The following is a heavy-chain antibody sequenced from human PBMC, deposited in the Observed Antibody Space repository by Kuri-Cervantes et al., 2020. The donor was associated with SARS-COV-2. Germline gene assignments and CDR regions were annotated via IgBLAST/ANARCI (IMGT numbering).Heavy chain of an antibody. CDR2: ISSSSSYI. D-gene: IGHD3-10*01. CDR3: ARADGFGELFYYYYMDV. Sequence: GGSLRLSCAASGFTFSSYSMNWVRQAPGEGLEWVSSISSSSSYIYYADSVKGRFTISRDNAKNSLYLQMNSLRAEDTAVYYCARADGFGELFYYYYMDVWGKGTTVTVSS. V-gene: IGHV3-21*01. J-gene: IGHJ6*03. CDR1: GFTFSSYS.